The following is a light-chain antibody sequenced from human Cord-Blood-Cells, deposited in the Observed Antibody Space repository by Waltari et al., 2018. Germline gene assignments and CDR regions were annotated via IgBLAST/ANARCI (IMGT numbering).Light chain of an antibody. V-gene: IGKV4-1*01. Sequence: DIVMTQSPDSLAVSLGERDTINCKSSQSVLYSPNNKNYLAWYQQKPGQPPKLLIYWASTRESGVPDRFSGSGSGTDFTLTISSLQAEDVAVYYCQQYYSTPPWTFGQGTKVEIK. CDR1: QSVLYSPNNKNY. CDR3: QQYYSTPPWT. CDR2: WAS. J-gene: IGKJ1*01.